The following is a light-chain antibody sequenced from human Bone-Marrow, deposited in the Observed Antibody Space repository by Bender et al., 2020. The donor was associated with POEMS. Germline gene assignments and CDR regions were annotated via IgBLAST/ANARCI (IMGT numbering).Light chain of an antibody. CDR3: HSYDNGYQV. Sequence: KYMLTQPHSVSESPGKTVTISCTRSSGSIAATYVQWYQQRPGSAPTTVIYEDNQRPSGVPDRFSGSIDSSSNSASLTISGLKTDDEADYYCHSYDNGYQVFGGGTKLTVL. J-gene: IGLJ3*02. CDR1: SGSIAATY. CDR2: EDN. V-gene: IGLV6-57*03.